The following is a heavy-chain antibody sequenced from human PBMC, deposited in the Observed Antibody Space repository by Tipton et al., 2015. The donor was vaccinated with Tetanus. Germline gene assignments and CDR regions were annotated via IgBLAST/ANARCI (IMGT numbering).Heavy chain of an antibody. V-gene: IGHV4-59*01. Sequence: TLSLTCTLSGGSISSYYWSWVRHPPGKGLEWLGYVFYSGSTDLNPSLKSRVTISVDTSNNLFSLKLTSVTTADTAVYYCARSGGRRYAFDIWGQGTMVTVSS. CDR2: VFYSGST. CDR3: ARSGGRRYAFDI. D-gene: IGHD3-16*01. J-gene: IGHJ3*02. CDR1: GGSISSYY.